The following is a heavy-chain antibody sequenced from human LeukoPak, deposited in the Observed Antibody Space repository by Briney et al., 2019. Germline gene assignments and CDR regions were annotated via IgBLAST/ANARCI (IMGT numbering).Heavy chain of an antibody. J-gene: IGHJ4*02. Sequence: GGSLRLSCAASGFTFSSYAMSWVRQAPGKGLEWVSATSGSGGSTYYADSVKGRFTISRDNSKNTLYLQMNSLRAEDTAVYYCAKDSGYSSRGIFDYWGQGTLVTVSS. CDR1: GFTFSSYA. CDR2: TSGSGGST. D-gene: IGHD6-19*01. V-gene: IGHV3-23*01. CDR3: AKDSGYSSRGIFDY.